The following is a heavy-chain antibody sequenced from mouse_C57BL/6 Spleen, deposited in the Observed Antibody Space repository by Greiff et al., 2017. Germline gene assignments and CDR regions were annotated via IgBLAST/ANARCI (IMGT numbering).Heavy chain of an antibody. CDR1: GYTFTDYN. J-gene: IGHJ3*01. Sequence: EVKLQESGPELVKPGASVKMSCKASGYTFTDYNMHWVKQSHGKSLEWIGYINPNNGGTSYNQKFKGKATLTVNKSSSTAYMELRSLTSKDSAVYYCARHEEGFAYWGQGTLVTVSA. CDR3: ARHEEGFAY. V-gene: IGHV1-22*01. CDR2: INPNNGGT.